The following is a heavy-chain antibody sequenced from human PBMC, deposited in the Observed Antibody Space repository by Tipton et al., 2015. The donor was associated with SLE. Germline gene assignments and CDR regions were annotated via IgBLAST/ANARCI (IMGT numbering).Heavy chain of an antibody. CDR2: VYYSGSA. CDR1: GGSIYMSSYY. Sequence: TLSLTCSVSGGSIYMSSYYWGWIRQPPGKGLEWIGSVYYSGSAYSNPSLRSRVTISVDTSKNEFSLKLTSVTAADTAVYYCARPAGDNADDWYAFEKWGQGTMVIVSS. D-gene: IGHD3-10*01. CDR3: ARPAGDNADDWYAFEK. J-gene: IGHJ3*02. V-gene: IGHV4-39*07.